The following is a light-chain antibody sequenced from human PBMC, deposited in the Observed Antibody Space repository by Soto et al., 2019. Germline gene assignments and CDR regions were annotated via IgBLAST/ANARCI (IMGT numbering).Light chain of an antibody. CDR3: QQSYNTPIT. V-gene: IGKV1-39*01. J-gene: IGKJ5*01. CDR2: ATS. Sequence: DIQMTQSPSSLSASLGDRFTVTCRASQTISNYLNWYQQKPGRAPELLVYATSSLQSGVPSRFTGSGSGTHFTLTISGLQPADFATYFCQQSYNTPITFGQGTRLEIK. CDR1: QTISNY.